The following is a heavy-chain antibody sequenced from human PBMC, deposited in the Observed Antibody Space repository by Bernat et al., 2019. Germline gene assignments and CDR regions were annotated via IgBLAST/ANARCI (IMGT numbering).Heavy chain of an antibody. CDR1: GGSISSYY. Sequence: QVQLQESGPGLVKPSETLSLTCTVSGGSISSYYCSWIRQPPGKGLEWIGYIYYSGSTNYNPSLKSRVTISVDTSKNQFSLKLSSVTAADTAVYYCARERLARDYYYGMDVWGQGTTVTVSS. V-gene: IGHV4-59*01. CDR2: IYYSGST. J-gene: IGHJ6*02. D-gene: IGHD5-12*01. CDR3: ARERLARDYYYGMDV.